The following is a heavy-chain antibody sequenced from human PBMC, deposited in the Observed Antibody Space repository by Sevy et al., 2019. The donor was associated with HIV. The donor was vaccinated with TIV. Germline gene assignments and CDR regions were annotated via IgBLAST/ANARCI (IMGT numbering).Heavy chain of an antibody. V-gene: IGHV3-23*01. CDR3: ANSPGAGGTWIQLWLFDY. CDR2: ISGSGGST. CDR1: GFTFSSYA. J-gene: IGHJ4*02. Sequence: GSLRLSCAASGFTFSSYAMSWVRQAPGKGLEWVSAISGSGGSTYYADSVKGRFTISRDNSKNTLYLQMNSLRAEDTAVYYCANSPGAGGTWIQLWLFDYWGQGTLVTVSS. D-gene: IGHD5-18*01.